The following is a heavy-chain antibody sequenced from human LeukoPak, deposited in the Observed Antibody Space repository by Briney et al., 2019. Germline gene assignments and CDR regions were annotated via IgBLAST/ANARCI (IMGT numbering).Heavy chain of an antibody. CDR3: ARGSSGWRVDY. V-gene: IGHV4-31*03. CDR2: MDYSGTT. CDR1: GGSISSHDHA. Sequence: PAQTLCLTCTVSGGSISSHDHAWGGLRQGPGKGGEGVAYMDYSGTTYYTPSLKSRVAISVGTSKNQFSLKLSSVTAADTAVYYCARGSSGWRVDYWGQGTLVTVSS. J-gene: IGHJ4*02. D-gene: IGHD6-19*01.